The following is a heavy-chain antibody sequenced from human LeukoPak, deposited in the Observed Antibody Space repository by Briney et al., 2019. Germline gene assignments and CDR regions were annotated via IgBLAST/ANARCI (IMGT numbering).Heavy chain of an antibody. V-gene: IGHV1-18*01. CDR1: GYPFTSSD. D-gene: IGHD5-12*01. CDR3: ASTRGYGGYDIDY. J-gene: IGHJ4*02. Sequence: ASVKVSCKASGYPFTSSDFTWVRQAPGQGLEWMGWISVYNGNTNYAQKFQGRVTMTTDTSTSTVYMELRSLRSDDTAVYYCASTRGYGGYDIDYWGQGTLVTVSS. CDR2: ISVYNGNT.